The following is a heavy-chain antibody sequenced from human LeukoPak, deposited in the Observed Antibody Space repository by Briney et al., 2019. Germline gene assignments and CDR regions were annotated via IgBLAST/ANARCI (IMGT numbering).Heavy chain of an antibody. V-gene: IGHV3-48*03. J-gene: IGHJ4*02. D-gene: IGHD4-23*01. CDR2: ISGSGSTK. Sequence: GGSLRLSCAASGFTFSRFEMNWVRQGPGKGLEWVSYISGSGSTKYYAETAKGRFTISRDNGKNSLYLQMNSLRAEDTAVYYCARDYGGVMFDYWGQGTLVTVSS. CDR3: ARDYGGVMFDY. CDR1: GFTFSRFE.